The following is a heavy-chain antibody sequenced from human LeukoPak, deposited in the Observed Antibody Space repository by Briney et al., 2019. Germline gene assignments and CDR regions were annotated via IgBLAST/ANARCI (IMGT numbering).Heavy chain of an antibody. V-gene: IGHV4-30-2*01. CDR1: GGSISSGGYY. J-gene: IGHJ4*02. CDR2: IYHSGST. D-gene: IGHD3-3*01. Sequence: SQTLSLTCTVSGGSISSGGYYWSWIRQPPGKGLEWIGYIYHSGSTYYNPSLKSRVTISVDRSKNQFSLKLSSVTAADTAVYYCARALEWLLNDYWGQGTLVTVSS. CDR3: ARALEWLLNDY.